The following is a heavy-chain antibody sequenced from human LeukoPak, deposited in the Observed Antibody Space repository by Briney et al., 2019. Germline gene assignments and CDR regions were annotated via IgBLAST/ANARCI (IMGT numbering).Heavy chain of an antibody. CDR2: IYYSGST. CDR1: GGSISSYY. D-gene: IGHD6-13*01. V-gene: IGHV4-59*12. Sequence: SETLSLTCTVSGGSISSYYWSWIRQPPGKGLERIGYIYYSGSTNYNPSLKSRVTISVDTSKNQFSLKLSSVTAADTAVYYCARGAGYSSSWYRYYFDYWGQGTLVTVSS. J-gene: IGHJ4*02. CDR3: ARGAGYSSSWYRYYFDY.